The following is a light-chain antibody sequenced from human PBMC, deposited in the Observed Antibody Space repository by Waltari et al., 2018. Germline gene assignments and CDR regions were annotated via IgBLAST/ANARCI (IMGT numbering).Light chain of an antibody. CDR3: SSYTSSSTLV. CDR1: SSDVGGYNY. V-gene: IGLV2-14*01. Sequence: QSALTQPASVSGSPGQSITISCTGTSSDVGGYNYVSWYHQHPGKAPKLMIYEVSHRPSGVSTRFSGSKSSNTASLTISGLQAEDEADYYCSSYTSSSTLVFGGGTKLTVL. CDR2: EVS. J-gene: IGLJ2*01.